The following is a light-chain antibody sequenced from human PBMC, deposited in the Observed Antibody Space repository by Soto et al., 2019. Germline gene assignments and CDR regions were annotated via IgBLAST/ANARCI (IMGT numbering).Light chain of an antibody. CDR2: AAS. J-gene: IGKJ4*01. CDR1: QAVGNS. Sequence: DIQMTQSPASLSASVGDRVTITCQASQAVGNSVNWYQQIPGKAPKLLIFAASTLQSGVPSRFSGSGSGTDFTLTISSLQPEDVATYYCQKYNSAPLTFGGGTKVEIK. CDR3: QKYNSAPLT. V-gene: IGKV1-27*01.